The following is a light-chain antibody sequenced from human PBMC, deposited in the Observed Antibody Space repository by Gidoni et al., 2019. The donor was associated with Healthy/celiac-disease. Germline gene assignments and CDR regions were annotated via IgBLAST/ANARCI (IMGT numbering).Light chain of an antibody. Sequence: QSALTQPASVSGSPGQSITISCTGTSSEFGSYNLVSLYQQHPGKPPKLLIYEGSKRPSVVSNRFSGSKTGNTASLTISGLQAEDEDDYYCCSYAGSVVFGGGTKLTVL. V-gene: IGLV2-23*01. CDR1: SSEFGSYNL. CDR2: EGS. CDR3: CSYAGSVV. J-gene: IGLJ2*01.